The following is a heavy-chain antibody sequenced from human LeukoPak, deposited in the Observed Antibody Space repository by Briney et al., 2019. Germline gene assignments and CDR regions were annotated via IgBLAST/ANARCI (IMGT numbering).Heavy chain of an antibody. CDR1: GFTFSSYW. CDR3: AKEAFSGSYRIYY. CDR2: INSDGSST. D-gene: IGHD1-26*01. J-gene: IGHJ4*02. V-gene: IGHV3-74*01. Sequence: QPGGSLRLSCAASGFTFSSYWMHWVRQAPGKGLVWVSRINSDGSSTSYADSVKGRFTISRDNAKNTLYLQMNSLRAEDTAVYYCAKEAFSGSYRIYYWGQGTLVTVSS.